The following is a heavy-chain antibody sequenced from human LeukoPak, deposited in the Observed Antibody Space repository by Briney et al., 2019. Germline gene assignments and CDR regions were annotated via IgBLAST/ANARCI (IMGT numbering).Heavy chain of an antibody. CDR3: AKDKSYDPAQWFDY. J-gene: IGHJ4*02. CDR1: GFTFSSYG. D-gene: IGHD5-12*01. Sequence: GGSLRLSCAASGFTFSSYGMRWVRQAPGKGLEWVSAISGSGGSTYYADSVKGRFTISRDNSKNTLYLQMNSLRAEDTAVYYCAKDKSYDPAQWFDYWGQGTLVTVSS. CDR2: ISGSGGST. V-gene: IGHV3-23*01.